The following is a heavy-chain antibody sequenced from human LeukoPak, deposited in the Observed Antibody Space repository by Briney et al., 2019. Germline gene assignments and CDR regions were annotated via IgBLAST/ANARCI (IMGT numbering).Heavy chain of an antibody. CDR1: GFAFNTYM. Sequence: GGSLRLSCAASGFAFNTYMMSWVRQAPGKGLEWVSSIGGSGNSTHYSDSVKGRFTISRDNSKNMLYLQMDSLRGEDTAVYYCARTQLDLDGFDIWGQGTTVTVSS. J-gene: IGHJ3*02. D-gene: IGHD1-1*01. CDR3: ARTQLDLDGFDI. V-gene: IGHV3-23*05. CDR2: IGGSGNST.